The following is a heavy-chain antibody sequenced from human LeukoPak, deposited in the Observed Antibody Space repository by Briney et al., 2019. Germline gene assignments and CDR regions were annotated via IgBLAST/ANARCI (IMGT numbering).Heavy chain of an antibody. CDR2: ISQSGNT. J-gene: IGHJ4*02. CDR3: ARSELNDYFKY. Sequence: SETLSLTCTVSGYSISSGYDWGWMRPAPGKGLEWLGSISQSGNTYNNPSLKSRVTLSVDTSKNQVSLQMTSVTAADTAMYYCARSELNDYFKYWGQGILVTVST. V-gene: IGHV4-38-2*02. CDR1: GYSISSGYD. D-gene: IGHD1-7*01.